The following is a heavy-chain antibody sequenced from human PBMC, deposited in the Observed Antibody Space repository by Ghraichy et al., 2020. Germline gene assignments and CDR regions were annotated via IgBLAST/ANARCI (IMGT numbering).Heavy chain of an antibody. CDR2: ISSSSSYI. CDR1: GFTFSSYS. D-gene: IGHD4-23*01. CDR3: ARAHGGNYFDY. V-gene: IGHV3-21*01. Sequence: GGSLRLSCAASGFTFSSYSMNWVCQAPGKGLEWVSSISSSSSYIYYADSVKGRFTISRDNAKNSLYLQMNSLRAEDTAVYYGARAHGGNYFDYWGQGTLVTVSS. J-gene: IGHJ4*02.